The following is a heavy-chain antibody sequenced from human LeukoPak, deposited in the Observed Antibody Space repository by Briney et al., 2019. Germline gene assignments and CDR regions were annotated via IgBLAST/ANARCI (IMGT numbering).Heavy chain of an antibody. CDR3: AKEWSSGSGFDY. Sequence: PGGSLRLSCAASGLTFSTNWMSWVRQAPGTGLEWVANMKQDGREKYYVDSVKGRFTISRDNAKNSLYLQMNSLRAEDTAVYYCAKEWSSGSGFDYWGQGTLVTVSS. CDR2: MKQDGREK. CDR1: GLTFSTNW. J-gene: IGHJ4*02. V-gene: IGHV3-7*01. D-gene: IGHD3-22*01.